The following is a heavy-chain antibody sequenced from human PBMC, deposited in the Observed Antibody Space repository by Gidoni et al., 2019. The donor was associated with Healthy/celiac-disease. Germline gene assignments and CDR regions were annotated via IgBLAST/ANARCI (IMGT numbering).Heavy chain of an antibody. CDR2: ISGSGGST. J-gene: IGHJ3*02. CDR1: GFTFTRYH. Sequence: EVQLLESGGGFVQPGGSLRLSCAASGFTFTRYHLSWVRQAPGKGLEWVSAISGSGGSTYYADSVKGRFTISRDNSKNTLYLKMNSLRAEDTAVYYCATLGRITMTKQKGDASDIWGQGTMVTVSS. CDR3: ATLGRITMTKQKGDASDI. V-gene: IGHV3-23*01. D-gene: IGHD3-22*01.